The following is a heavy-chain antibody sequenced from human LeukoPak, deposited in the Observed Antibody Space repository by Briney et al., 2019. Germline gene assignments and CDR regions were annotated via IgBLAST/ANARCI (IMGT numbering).Heavy chain of an antibody. CDR1: GFTFSDYY. D-gene: IGHD2-15*01. CDR2: ISSSGSTI. V-gene: IGHV3-11*04. CDR3: ARYCSGGSCYQAFDY. Sequence: GSLRLSCAASGFTFSDYYMSWIRQAPGKGLGWVSYISSSGSTIYYADSVKGRFTISRDNAKNSLYLQMNSLRAEDTAVYYCARYCSGGSCYQAFDYWGQGTLVTVSS. J-gene: IGHJ4*02.